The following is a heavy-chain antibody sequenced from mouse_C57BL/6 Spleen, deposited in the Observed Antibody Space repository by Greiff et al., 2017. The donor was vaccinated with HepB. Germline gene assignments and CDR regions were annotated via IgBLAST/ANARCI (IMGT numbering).Heavy chain of an antibody. Sequence: LVESGPELVKPGASVKISCKASGYAFSSSWMNWVKQRPGKGLEWIGRIYPGDGDTNYNGKFKGKATLTADKSSSTAYMQLSSLTSEDSAVYFCARKAFSGAFDYWGQGTTLTVSS. V-gene: IGHV1-82*01. CDR2: IYPGDGDT. J-gene: IGHJ2*01. CDR3: ARKAFSGAFDY. CDR1: GYAFSSSW. D-gene: IGHD6-1*01.